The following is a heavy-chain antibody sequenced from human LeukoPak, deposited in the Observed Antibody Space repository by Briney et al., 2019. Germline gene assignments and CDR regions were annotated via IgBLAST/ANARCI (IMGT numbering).Heavy chain of an antibody. CDR1: GGPISSGDYY. Sequence: SQTLSLTCTVSGGPISSGDYYWSWIRQPPGKGLEWIGYIYYSGSTYYNPSLKSRVTISVDTSKNQFSLKLSSVTAADTAVYYCARDQGTVVSYFDYWGQGTLVTVSS. J-gene: IGHJ4*02. CDR2: IYYSGST. CDR3: ARDQGTVVSYFDY. D-gene: IGHD4-23*01. V-gene: IGHV4-31*03.